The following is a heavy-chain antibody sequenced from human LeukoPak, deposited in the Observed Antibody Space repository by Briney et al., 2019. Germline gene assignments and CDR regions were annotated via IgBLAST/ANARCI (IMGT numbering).Heavy chain of an antibody. V-gene: IGHV4-39*07. J-gene: IGHJ4*02. D-gene: IGHD2-15*01. Sequence: SSETLSLTCTVSGGSISRTYYYWGWIRQPPGKGLEWIGSLHPTGGTYFNPSLKSRVTISVDTSKNQLSLKLSAVTAADTAVYYCARDLYHEYWGQGTLVTVSS. CDR3: ARDLYHEY. CDR2: LHPTGGT. CDR1: GGSISRTYYY.